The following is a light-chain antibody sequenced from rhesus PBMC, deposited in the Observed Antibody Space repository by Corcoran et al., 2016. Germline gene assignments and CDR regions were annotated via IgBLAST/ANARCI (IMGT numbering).Light chain of an antibody. Sequence: EIEMTQSPATLSLSPGEPATISCRTGQSVSSSLAWYQQKPGQAPRLPINAASNRATGIPDRFSGSGSWTDFPLTLRSLGPEDFAVYCFQATRNLWTFGQGTKVEIK. CDR1: QSVSSS. J-gene: IGKJ1*01. CDR3: QATRNLWT. V-gene: IGKV3-31*02. CDR2: AAS.